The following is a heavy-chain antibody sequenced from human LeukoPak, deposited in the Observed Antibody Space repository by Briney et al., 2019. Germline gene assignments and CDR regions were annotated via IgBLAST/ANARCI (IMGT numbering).Heavy chain of an antibody. CDR2: INPNSGVT. CDR3: ARVSRIYGSGSYYQSPLAY. CDR1: GYTFSDYY. D-gene: IGHD3-10*01. V-gene: IGHV1-2*04. J-gene: IGHJ4*02. Sequence: GGSLRLSCAASGYTFSDYYMHWVRQAPGQGLEWMGWINPNSGVTNYAQKFQGWVTMTRDTSISTAYMELSRLKSDDTAVYYCARVSRIYGSGSYYQSPLAYWGQGTLVTVSS.